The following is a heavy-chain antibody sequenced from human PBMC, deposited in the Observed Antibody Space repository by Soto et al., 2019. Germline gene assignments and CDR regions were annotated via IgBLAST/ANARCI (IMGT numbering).Heavy chain of an antibody. CDR2: IIPLLGIA. V-gene: IGHV1-69*08. CDR3: ARDRDYYDASGFYYNWYFDL. CDR1: GGTFSSYT. Sequence: QVQLVQSVAEVKKPGSSGKVSCKASGGTFSSYTISWVRQAPGQGLEWMGRIIPLLGIANYAQKFQGRVTISADKSTSTAYMELSSLRSEDTAVYYCARDRDYYDASGFYYNWYFDLWGRGTLVTVSS. D-gene: IGHD3-22*01. J-gene: IGHJ2*01.